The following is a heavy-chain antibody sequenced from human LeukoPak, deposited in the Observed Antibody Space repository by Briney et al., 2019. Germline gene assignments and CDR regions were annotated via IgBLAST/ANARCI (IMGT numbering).Heavy chain of an antibody. CDR1: GGSISSSSYY. CDR3: ARQRYALFDY. J-gene: IGHJ4*02. CDR2: IYYSGST. V-gene: IGHV4-39*01. D-gene: IGHD3-16*02. Sequence: SETLSLTCTVSGGSISSSSYYWGWIRQPPGKGLEWIGSIYYSGSTYYNPSLTSRVTISVDTSKNQFSLKLSSVTAADTAVYYCARQRYALFDYWGQGTLVTVSS.